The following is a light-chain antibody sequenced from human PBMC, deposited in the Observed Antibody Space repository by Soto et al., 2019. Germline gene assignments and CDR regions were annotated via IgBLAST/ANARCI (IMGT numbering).Light chain of an antibody. J-gene: IGKJ4*01. Sequence: DIHLTQSPSFLSSSLGDRVTITFLASQGVANYFAWYPQKPGKAPKLLIYAASTLQGGVPSRFSGSGSGTEFTLTISSLQPEDFATYYCQQLNSYPLTFGGGTKVDIK. CDR1: QGVANY. CDR3: QQLNSYPLT. CDR2: AAS. V-gene: IGKV1-9*01.